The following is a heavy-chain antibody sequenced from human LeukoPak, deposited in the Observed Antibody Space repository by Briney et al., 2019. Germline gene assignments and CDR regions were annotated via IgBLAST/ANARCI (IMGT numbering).Heavy chain of an antibody. CDR2: IYSGGTT. J-gene: IGHJ4*02. V-gene: IGHV3-53*01. CDR1: GFPVRSRY. Sequence: GSLRLSCEVSGFPVRSRYMTWVRQPPGKGLGCVAVIYSGGTTYHIDSVKGRFTISRDISKSTMYLEMNNLRVEDTATYYCASLEGGPSDGRWGQGTLVIVSS. D-gene: IGHD3-3*01. CDR3: ASLEGGPSDGR.